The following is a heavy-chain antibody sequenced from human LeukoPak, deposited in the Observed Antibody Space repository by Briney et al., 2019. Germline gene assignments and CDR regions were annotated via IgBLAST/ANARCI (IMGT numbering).Heavy chain of an antibody. D-gene: IGHD2-15*01. J-gene: IGHJ4*02. V-gene: IGHV4-59*08. CDR3: ARHTRSEDYFDY. CDR1: GGSISSYY. Sequence: PSETLSLTCTVSGGSISSYYWSWIRQPPGKGLEWIGYIYYSGSTNYNPSLKSRVTISVDTSKNQFSLKLSSVTAADTAVYYCARHTRSEDYFDYWGQGTLVTVSP. CDR2: IYYSGST.